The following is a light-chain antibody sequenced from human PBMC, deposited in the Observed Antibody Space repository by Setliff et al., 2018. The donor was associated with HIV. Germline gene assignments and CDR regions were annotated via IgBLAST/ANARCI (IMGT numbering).Light chain of an antibody. CDR3: NSYTSTTFYV. CDR2: DVT. V-gene: IGLV2-14*03. J-gene: IGLJ1*01. CDR1: SNDVGGYNY. Sequence: QSALTQPASVSGAPGQSITISCTGASNDVGGYNYVSWYQQHPGKAPKLMIYDVTNRPSGVSDRFSGPKSGNTASLTISRLQAEDEADYYCNSYTSTTFYVFGSGTKV.